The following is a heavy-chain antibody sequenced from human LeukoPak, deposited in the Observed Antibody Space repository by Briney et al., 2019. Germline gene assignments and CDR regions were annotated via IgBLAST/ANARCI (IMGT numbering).Heavy chain of an antibody. J-gene: IGHJ4*02. D-gene: IGHD6-19*01. Sequence: PSETLSLTCTVSGGSISSHYWSWIRQPPGKGLEWIGYIYYSGSTNYNPSLKSRVTISVDTSKNQFSLKLSSVTAADTAVYYCAREVAVAGTLDYWGQGTLVTVSS. CDR2: IYYSGST. V-gene: IGHV4-59*11. CDR1: GGSISSHY. CDR3: AREVAVAGTLDY.